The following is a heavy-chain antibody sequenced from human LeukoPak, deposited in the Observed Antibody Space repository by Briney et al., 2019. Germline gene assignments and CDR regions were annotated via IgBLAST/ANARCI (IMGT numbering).Heavy chain of an antibody. V-gene: IGHV3-48*01. CDR3: ARVIENA. CDR2: ISGSGRGGRT. J-gene: IGHJ5*02. Sequence: GGSLRLSCAASRFTFSGSWMTWVRQAPGKGLEWVSNISGSGRGGRTYYADSVKGRFTISRDNAQNSLYLQMNSLRVEDTAVYYCARVIENAWGQGTLVTVSS. D-gene: IGHD2/OR15-2a*01. CDR1: RFTFSGSW.